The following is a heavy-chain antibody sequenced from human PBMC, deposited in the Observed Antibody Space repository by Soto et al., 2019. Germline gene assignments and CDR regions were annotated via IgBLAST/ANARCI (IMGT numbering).Heavy chain of an antibody. V-gene: IGHV2-5*02. J-gene: IGHJ4*02. Sequence: SGPTLVNPTQTLTLTCTFSGFSLSTSGVAVGWIRQSPGKALEWLSVIYWDDDNRSSPSLRNRLTITKDTSKNQVVLTMTNLEPGDTATYYCAHRDRASGGLFDHWGQGILVTVSS. CDR1: GFSLSTSGVA. CDR3: AHRDRASGGLFDH. CDR2: IYWDDDN. D-gene: IGHD3-10*01.